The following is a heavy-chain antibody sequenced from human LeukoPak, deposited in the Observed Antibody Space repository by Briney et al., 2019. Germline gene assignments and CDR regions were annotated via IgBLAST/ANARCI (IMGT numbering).Heavy chain of an antibody. CDR2: ISSSSSYI. J-gene: IGHJ4*02. CDR1: GFTFNSYS. Sequence: GGSLRLSCAASGFTFNSYSMNWVRQAPGKGLEWVSSISSSSSYIYYADSVKGRFTISRDNAKNSLYLQMNSPRAEDTAVYYCARGKERAAAEGVDYWGQGTLVTVSS. V-gene: IGHV3-21*01. CDR3: ARGKERAAAEGVDY. D-gene: IGHD6-13*01.